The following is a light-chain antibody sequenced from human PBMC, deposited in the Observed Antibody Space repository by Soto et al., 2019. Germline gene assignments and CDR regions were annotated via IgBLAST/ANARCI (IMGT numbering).Light chain of an antibody. CDR3: QQYNNWPF. Sequence: DIQMTQSPSTLSGYVGDRVTITCRASQTISSWLAWYQQKPGKAPKLLIYKASTLKSGVPSRFSGSGSGTEFTLTISSLQSEDFAVYYCQQYNNWPFFGGGTKVDIK. CDR1: QTISSW. CDR2: KAS. J-gene: IGKJ4*01. V-gene: IGKV1-5*03.